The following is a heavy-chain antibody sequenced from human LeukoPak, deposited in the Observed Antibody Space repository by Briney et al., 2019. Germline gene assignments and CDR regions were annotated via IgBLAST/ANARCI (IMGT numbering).Heavy chain of an antibody. CDR2: MNPNSGNT. D-gene: IGHD1-26*01. CDR1: GYTFTSYD. CDR3: ARDFPWGSYNDY. J-gene: IGHJ4*02. V-gene: IGHV1-8*03. Sequence: ASVKVSCKASGYTFTSYDINWVRQATGQGLEWMGWMNPNSGNTGYAQKFQGRVTITRNTSISTVYMELSSLRSEDTAVYYCARDFPWGSYNDYWGQGTLVTVSS.